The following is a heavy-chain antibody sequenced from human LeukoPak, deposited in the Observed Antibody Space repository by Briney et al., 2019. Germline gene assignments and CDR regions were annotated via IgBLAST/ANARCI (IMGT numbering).Heavy chain of an antibody. CDR3: AKASSNYFYYFEY. Sequence: GGSLRLSCAASGFTFSSSDMHWVRQPPGRGLDWVAVISYDATNKYYADSVKGRFTLSRDNSKNTLYLQTNTLRDEDTAVYYCAKASSNYFYYFEYWGQGTLVTVSS. D-gene: IGHD2/OR15-2a*01. J-gene: IGHJ4*02. CDR2: ISYDATNK. CDR1: GFTFSSSD. V-gene: IGHV3-30*18.